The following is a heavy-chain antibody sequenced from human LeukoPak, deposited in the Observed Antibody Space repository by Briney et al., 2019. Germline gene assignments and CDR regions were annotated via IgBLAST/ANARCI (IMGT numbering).Heavy chain of an antibody. Sequence: GRSLRLSCAASGFTFSSYGMHWVRQAPGKGLEWVAVISYDRSNKYYADSVKGRFTISRDNSKNTLYLQMNSLRAEDTAVYYCAKSGPSILTGWTAVVHMDVWGKGTTVTVSS. V-gene: IGHV3-30*18. CDR3: AKSGPSILTGWTAVVHMDV. CDR1: GFTFSSYG. J-gene: IGHJ6*03. D-gene: IGHD3-9*01. CDR2: ISYDRSNK.